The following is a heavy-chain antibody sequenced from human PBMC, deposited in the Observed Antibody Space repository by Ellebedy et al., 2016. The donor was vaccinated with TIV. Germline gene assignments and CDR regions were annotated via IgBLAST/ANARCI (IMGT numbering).Heavy chain of an antibody. CDR1: GGSISSSSYY. D-gene: IGHD6-13*01. J-gene: IGHJ4*02. CDR2: IYYSGGT. V-gene: IGHV4-39*01. CDR3: ARRGGSSSELGADY. Sequence: MPSETLSLTCTVSGGSISSSSYYWGWIRQPTGKGLEWIGSIYYSGGTYYNPSLKSIVTISVDTSKNQFSLKLSSVTAADTAVYYCARRGGSSSELGADYWGQGTLVTVSS.